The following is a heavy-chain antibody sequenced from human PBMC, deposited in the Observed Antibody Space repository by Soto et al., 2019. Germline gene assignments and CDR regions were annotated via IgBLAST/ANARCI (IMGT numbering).Heavy chain of an antibody. D-gene: IGHD1-26*01. CDR3: ARGLGGVGATQDYFDY. CDR2: IIPIFGTA. CDR1: GGTFSSYA. Sequence: QVQLVQSGAEVKKPGSSVKVSCKASGGTFSSYAISWVRQAPGQGLEWMGGIIPIFGTANYAQKFQGRVTITADESTRTAYMGLSRLRSEDTAVYYCARGLGGVGATQDYFDYWGQGTLVTVSS. J-gene: IGHJ4*02. V-gene: IGHV1-69*01.